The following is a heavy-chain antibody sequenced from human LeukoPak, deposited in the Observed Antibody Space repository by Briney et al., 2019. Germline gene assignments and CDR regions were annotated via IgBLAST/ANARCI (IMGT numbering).Heavy chain of an antibody. D-gene: IGHD3-9*01. J-gene: IGHJ4*02. Sequence: GGSLRLSCAASGFTFSSYWMHWVRQAPGKGLVWVSHINSDGSSTTYADSVKGRFTISRDNAKNTLYLQMNSLRAEDTAVYYCARAERGLRYFDWLTYDYWGQGTLVTVSS. CDR1: GFTFSSYW. CDR2: INSDGSST. CDR3: ARAERGLRYFDWLTYDY. V-gene: IGHV3-74*01.